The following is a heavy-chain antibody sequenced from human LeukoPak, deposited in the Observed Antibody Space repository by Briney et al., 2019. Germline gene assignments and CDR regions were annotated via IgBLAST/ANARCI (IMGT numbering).Heavy chain of an antibody. D-gene: IGHD3-9*01. J-gene: IGHJ5*02. V-gene: IGHV1-46*01. CDR3: ARDGGILTGYYYNWFDP. Sequence: ASVKFSCKASGYTFTSYYMHWVRKAPGQGLEWMGIINPGGGSTSYAQKFQGRVTMTRDTSTSTVYMELSSLRSEDTAVYYCARDGGILTGYYYNWFDPWGQGTLVTVSS. CDR1: GYTFTSYY. CDR2: INPGGGST.